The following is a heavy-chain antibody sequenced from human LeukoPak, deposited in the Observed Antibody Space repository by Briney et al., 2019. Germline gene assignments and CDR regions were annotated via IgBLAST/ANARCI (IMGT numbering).Heavy chain of an antibody. J-gene: IGHJ4*02. CDR1: GFTFSSYA. D-gene: IGHD4-23*01. CDR2: ISGSGGST. Sequence: GGSLRLSCAASGFTFSSYAMSWVRRAPGKGLEWVSAISGSGGSTYYADSVKGRFTISRDNSKNTLHLQMNSLRAEDTAVYYCAKDGRSVVTAWSDYWGQGTLVTVSS. CDR3: AKDGRSVVTAWSDY. V-gene: IGHV3-23*01.